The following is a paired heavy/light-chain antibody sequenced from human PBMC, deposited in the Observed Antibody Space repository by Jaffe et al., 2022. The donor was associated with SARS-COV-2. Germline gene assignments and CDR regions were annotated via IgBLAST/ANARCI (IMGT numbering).Light chain of an antibody. CDR1: SSNIGSNT. J-gene: IGLJ2*01. V-gene: IGLV1-44*01. CDR3: AAWDDSLNVVV. Sequence: QSVLTQPPSASGTPGQRVTISCSGSSSNIGSNTVNWYQQLPGTAPKLLIYSNNQRPSGVPDRFSGSKSGTSASLAISGLQSEDEADYYCAAWDDSLNVVVFGGGTKLTVL. CDR2: SNN.
Heavy chain of an antibody. CDR3: ASADSYGQSGDYYYYYGMDV. CDR1: GGSISSGGYY. D-gene: IGHD5-18*01. Sequence: QVQLQESGPGLVKPSQTLSLTCTVSGGSISSGGYYWSWIRQHPGKGLEWIGYIYYSGSTYYNPSLKSRVTISVDTSKNQFSLKLSSVTAADTAVYYCASADSYGQSGDYYYYYGMDVWGQGTTVTVSS. V-gene: IGHV4-31*03. CDR2: IYYSGST. J-gene: IGHJ6*02.